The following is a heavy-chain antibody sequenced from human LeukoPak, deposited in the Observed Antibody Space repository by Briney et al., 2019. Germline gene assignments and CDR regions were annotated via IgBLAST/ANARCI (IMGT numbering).Heavy chain of an antibody. D-gene: IGHD2-2*01. CDR3: AKDPAPRYYCSSTSCYEDY. J-gene: IGHJ4*02. CDR1: GFTFSSYA. CDR2: ISGSGGST. Sequence: GGSLRLSCAASGFTFSSYAMSWVRQAPGKGLEWVSAISGSGGSTYYADSVKGRFTISRDNAKNSLYLQMNSLRAEDTAVYYCAKDPAPRYYCSSTSCYEDYWGQGTLVTVSS. V-gene: IGHV3-23*01.